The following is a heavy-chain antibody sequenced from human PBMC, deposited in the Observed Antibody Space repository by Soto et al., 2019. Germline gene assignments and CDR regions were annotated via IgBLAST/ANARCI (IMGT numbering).Heavy chain of an antibody. D-gene: IGHD6-19*01. V-gene: IGHV3-30-3*01. CDR2: ISYDDGVNK. Sequence: QVQLVESGGGVVQPGRSLRLSCVASGFTFSSYTMHWVRQAPGKGLEWVAVISYDDGVNKYYADSVKGRFTISRDNSKNTLYLQMNRLRAEDTAVYYCARSIAVAGTPEFDYWGQGALVTVSS. CDR3: ARSIAVAGTPEFDY. J-gene: IGHJ4*02. CDR1: GFTFSSYT.